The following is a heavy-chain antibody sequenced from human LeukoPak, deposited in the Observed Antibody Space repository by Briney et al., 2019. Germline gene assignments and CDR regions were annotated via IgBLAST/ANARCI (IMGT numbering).Heavy chain of an antibody. CDR2: INHSGGT. V-gene: IGHV4-34*01. CDR3: ARDGAGGSVWYGFDY. CDR1: GGSFSGYY. Sequence: SETLSLTCAVYGGSFSGYYWSWIRQPPGKGLEWIGEINHSGGTNYNPSLKSRVTISVDTSKNQFSLKLSSVTAADTAVYYCARDGAGGSVWYGFDYWGQGTPVTVSS. J-gene: IGHJ4*02. D-gene: IGHD6-13*01.